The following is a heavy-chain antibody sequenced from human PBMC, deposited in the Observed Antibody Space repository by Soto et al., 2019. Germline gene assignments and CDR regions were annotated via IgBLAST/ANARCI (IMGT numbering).Heavy chain of an antibody. CDR2: IYYSGST. CDR3: ASIMYYDFWSGYLESGNWFDP. J-gene: IGHJ5*02. D-gene: IGHD3-3*01. V-gene: IGHV4-31*03. Sequence: QVQLQESGPGLVKPSQTLSLTCTVSGGSISSGGYYWSWIRQHPGKGLEWIGYIYYSGSTYYNPSLKSRVTISVDTSKNQFSLKLSSVTAADTAVYYCASIMYYDFWSGYLESGNWFDPWGQGTLVTVSS. CDR1: GGSISSGGYY.